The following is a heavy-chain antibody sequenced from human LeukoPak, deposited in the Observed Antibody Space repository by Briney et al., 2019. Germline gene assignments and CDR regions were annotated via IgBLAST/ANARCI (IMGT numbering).Heavy chain of an antibody. CDR2: ISAYNGNT. CDR1: GYTFTSYA. D-gene: IGHD4-23*01. V-gene: IGHV1-18*01. Sequence: ASVKVSCKASGYTFTSYAMHWVRQAPGQGLEWMGWISAYNGNTNYAQKLQGRVTMTTDTSTGTAYMELRSLRSDDTAVYYCARDAYGGNHMEDYWGQGTLVTVSS. CDR3: ARDAYGGNHMEDY. J-gene: IGHJ4*02.